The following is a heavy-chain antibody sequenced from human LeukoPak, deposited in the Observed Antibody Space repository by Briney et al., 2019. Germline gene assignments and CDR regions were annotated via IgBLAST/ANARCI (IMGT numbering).Heavy chain of an antibody. CDR3: ARTPAWGDSSGYYYRDPRMDV. J-gene: IGHJ6*02. CDR1: RFTFSDYD. Sequence: LRLSCAASRFTFSDYDMSWIRQHPGKGLEWIGYIYYSGSTYYNPSLKSRVTISVDTSKNQFSLKLSSVTAADTAVYYCARTPAWGDSSGYYYRDPRMDVWGQGTTVTVSS. V-gene: IGHV4-31*02. D-gene: IGHD3-22*01. CDR2: IYYSGST.